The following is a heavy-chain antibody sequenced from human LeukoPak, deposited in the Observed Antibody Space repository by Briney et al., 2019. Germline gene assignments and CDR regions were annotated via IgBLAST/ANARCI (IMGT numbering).Heavy chain of an antibody. CDR3: VRDRGTYRPIDY. CDR1: AFSLNAYN. J-gene: IGHJ4*02. CDR2: ISYTGTYI. D-gene: IGHD1-26*01. V-gene: IGHV3-21*04. Sequence: GGSLRLSCAASAFSLNAYNMNWVRQAPGKGLEWVSSISYTGTYIYYADSVKGRFTISRDNAQNSLFLQMNSLRAEDTAIYYCVRDRGTYRPIDYWGQGTLVTVSS.